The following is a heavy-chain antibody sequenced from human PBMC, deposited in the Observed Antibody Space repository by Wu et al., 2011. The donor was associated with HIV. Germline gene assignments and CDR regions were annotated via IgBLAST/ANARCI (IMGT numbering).Heavy chain of an antibody. CDR3: ARSRTDYGTRYPDY. J-gene: IGHJ4*02. D-gene: IGHD4-17*01. CDR2: INPNGGGT. Sequence: QVQLVQSGAEVTKPGASVKVSCKASGYSFIDYYVHWIRQSPGQGLEWMGWINPNGGGTKYAQKFQGRVTMTRDTSITTAYMELSGLRSDDTAVYYCARSRTDYGTRYPDYWGQRTLVTVSS. CDR1: GYSFIDYY. V-gene: IGHV1-2*02.